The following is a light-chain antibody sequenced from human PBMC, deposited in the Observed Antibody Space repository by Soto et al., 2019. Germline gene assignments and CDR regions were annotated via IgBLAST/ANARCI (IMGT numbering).Light chain of an antibody. CDR1: SSDVGAYNY. CDR3: SSYTSSNTLDV. CDR2: EVS. J-gene: IGLJ1*01. Sequence: QSVLTQPASVSGSPGQSITISCTGTSSDVGAYNYVSWYQQHPGKAPKLMIYEVSNRPSGVSNRFSGSKSGNTASLTISGLQAEDEADYYCSSYTSSNTLDVFGTGTKLTVL. V-gene: IGLV2-14*01.